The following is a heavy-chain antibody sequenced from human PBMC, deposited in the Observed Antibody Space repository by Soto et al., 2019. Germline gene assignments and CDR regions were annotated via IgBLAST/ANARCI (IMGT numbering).Heavy chain of an antibody. CDR3: ARDLGGYSGYDDHHTGGY. V-gene: IGHV3-53*01. J-gene: IGHJ4*02. Sequence: EVQLVESGGGLIQPGGSLRLSCAASGFTVSSNYMSWVRQAPGKGLEWVSVIYSGGSTYYADSVKGRFTISRDNSKNTLYLQMNRRRAEDTAVYYCARDLGGYSGYDDHHTGGYWGQGTLVTVSS. CDR1: GFTVSSNY. D-gene: IGHD5-12*01. CDR2: IYSGGST.